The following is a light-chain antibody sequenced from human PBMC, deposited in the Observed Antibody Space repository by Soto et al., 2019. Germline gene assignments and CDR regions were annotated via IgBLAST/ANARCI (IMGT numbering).Light chain of an antibody. CDR3: QQSFSAPRT. V-gene: IGKV1-39*01. Sequence: DIQMTQSPSSLSASVGDRVTVTSRASQSIGRYLNWYQQKPGKAPKLHIYDVFSLKTGAPSRFSGDESGTDFTLTISGLQPEDFATYYWQQSFSAPRTFGQGTKLEIQ. CDR2: DVF. CDR1: QSIGRY. J-gene: IGKJ2*01.